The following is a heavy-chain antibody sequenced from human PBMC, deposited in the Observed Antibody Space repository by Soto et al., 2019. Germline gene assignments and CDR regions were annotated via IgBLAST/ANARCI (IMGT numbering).Heavy chain of an antibody. D-gene: IGHD2-15*01. Sequence: SVKVSCKASGGTFSSYTISWVRQAPGQGLEWMGRIIPILGIANYAQKFQGRVTITADKSTSTAYMELSSLRSEDTAVYYCARRYCSGGSCFAFDIWGQGTMVTVSS. CDR2: IIPILGIA. CDR3: ARRYCSGGSCFAFDI. CDR1: GGTFSSYT. J-gene: IGHJ3*02. V-gene: IGHV1-69*02.